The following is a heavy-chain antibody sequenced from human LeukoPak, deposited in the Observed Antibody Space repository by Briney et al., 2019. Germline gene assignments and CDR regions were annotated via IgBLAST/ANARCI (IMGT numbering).Heavy chain of an antibody. V-gene: IGHV3-23*01. Sequence: PGGSLRLSCAASGFTFSSYGMTWVRQAPGKGLEWVSTISSSGSNTYYADSAKGRFTISRDNSKNTLYLQMNSLRAEDTAVYYCARVFWEKDGFIGAFDIWGQGTMVTVSS. CDR1: GFTFSSYG. D-gene: IGHD3-3*01. CDR3: ARVFWEKDGFIGAFDI. CDR2: ISSSGSNT. J-gene: IGHJ3*02.